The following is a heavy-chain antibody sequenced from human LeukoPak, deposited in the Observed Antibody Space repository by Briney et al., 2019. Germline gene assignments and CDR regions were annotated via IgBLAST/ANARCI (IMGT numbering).Heavy chain of an antibody. CDR3: VRDFRSADY. Sequence: QAGGSLRLSCAASGFTFSTYCMHWVRQAPGKGPTWVSRICPDGTVTNYADSVKARFIISRDNARNTVYLQMNSLRVEDTAVYYCVRDFRSADYWGQGTLVTVSS. CDR2: ICPDGTVT. V-gene: IGHV3-74*01. CDR1: GFTFSTYC. J-gene: IGHJ4*02.